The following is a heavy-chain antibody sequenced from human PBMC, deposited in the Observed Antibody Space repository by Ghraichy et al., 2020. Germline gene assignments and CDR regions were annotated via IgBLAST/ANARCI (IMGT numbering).Heavy chain of an antibody. CDR3: ARVPLNHAYYYYTMDV. Sequence: ESLNISCDLYSARLNSNYWSPIRQPPWTGLEWIGEINHSGSTNYNPSLKSRVTISLDTSKNQFSLKLSSVTAADTAVYFCARVPLNHAYYYYTMDVWGQGITVTVSS. CDR1: SARLNSNY. J-gene: IGHJ6*02. CDR2: INHSGST. V-gene: IGHV4-34*01.